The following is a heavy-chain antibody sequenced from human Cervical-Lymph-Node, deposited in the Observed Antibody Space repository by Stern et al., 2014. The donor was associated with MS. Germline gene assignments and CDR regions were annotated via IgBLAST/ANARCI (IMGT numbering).Heavy chain of an antibody. J-gene: IGHJ6*02. CDR2: IYYSGST. Sequence: VQLQESGPGLVKPSETLSLTCTVSGGSISSSSYYWGWIRQPPGKGLEWIGSIYYSGSTYYNPSLKSRVTISVDTSKNQFSLKLSSVTAADTAVYYCARHAKGYEYYYGMDVWGQGTTVTVSS. V-gene: IGHV4-39*01. D-gene: IGHD5-12*01. CDR1: GGSISSSSYY. CDR3: ARHAKGYEYYYGMDV.